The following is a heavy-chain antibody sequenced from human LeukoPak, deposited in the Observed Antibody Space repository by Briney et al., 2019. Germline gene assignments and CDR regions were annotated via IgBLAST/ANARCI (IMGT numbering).Heavy chain of an antibody. CDR3: AMGRRDYYDSSGYSPGPFDY. V-gene: IGHV1-2*02. Sequence: ASVKVSCKASGYTFTGYYMHWVRQAPGQGLEWMGWINPNSGGTNYAQKFQGRVTMTRDTSISTAYMELSRLRSDDTAVYYCAMGRRDYYDSSGYSPGPFDYWGQGTLVTVSS. CDR1: GYTFTGYY. CDR2: INPNSGGT. J-gene: IGHJ4*02. D-gene: IGHD3-22*01.